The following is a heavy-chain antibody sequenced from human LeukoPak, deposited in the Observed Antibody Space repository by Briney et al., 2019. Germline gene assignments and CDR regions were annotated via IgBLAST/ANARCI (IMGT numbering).Heavy chain of an antibody. CDR3: ARDLTALPGWFDP. D-gene: IGHD1-14*01. V-gene: IGHV4-59*01. CDR2: IYFSGST. CDR1: GGSISSYY. J-gene: IGHJ5*02. Sequence: SETLSLTCTVSGGSISSYYWSWIRQPPGKGLEGIGYIYFSGSTNYNPSLKRRVTISVDTSKNQFSLKLSSVTAADTSVYYCARDLTALPGWFDPWGQGTLVTVSS.